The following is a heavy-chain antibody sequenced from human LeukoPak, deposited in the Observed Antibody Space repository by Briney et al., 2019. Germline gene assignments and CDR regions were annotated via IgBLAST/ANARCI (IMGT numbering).Heavy chain of an antibody. D-gene: IGHD3-22*01. V-gene: IGHV3-48*01. CDR2: IISSSSTI. J-gene: IGHJ4*02. CDR1: GFTFSTYS. Sequence: GGSLRLSCAASGFTFSTYSMNWVRQAPGKGLEWVSYIISSSSTIYYADSAKGRFTISRDNAKNSLYLQMNSLRAEDTAVYYCARGSTYYDSSGQVPFDYWGQGTLVTVSS. CDR3: ARGSTYYDSSGQVPFDY.